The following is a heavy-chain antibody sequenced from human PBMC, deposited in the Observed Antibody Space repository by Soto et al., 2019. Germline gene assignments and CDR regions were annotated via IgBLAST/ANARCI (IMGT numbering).Heavy chain of an antibody. Sequence: SETLSLTCTVSGGSISSGDYYWSWIRQPPGKGLEWIGNIYYSGSTYYNPSLKSRVTVSVDTSKNQFSLELSSVTAADTAVYYCASRKSSPYFDYWGQGTLVTVSS. CDR2: IYYSGST. CDR1: GGSISSGDYY. J-gene: IGHJ4*02. D-gene: IGHD3-10*01. CDR3: ASRKSSPYFDY. V-gene: IGHV4-30-4*01.